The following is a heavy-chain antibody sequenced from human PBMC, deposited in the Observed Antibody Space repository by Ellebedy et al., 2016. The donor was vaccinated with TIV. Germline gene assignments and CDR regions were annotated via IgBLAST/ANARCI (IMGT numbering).Heavy chain of an antibody. V-gene: IGHV4-59*01. CDR3: ARAGGGVVAAYDAFDI. J-gene: IGHJ3*02. Sequence: SETLSLTCTVSGGSISSYYWSWIRQPPGKGLEWIGYIYYSGSTNYYPSLKRRLTISVDTSKNQFSLKLSSVTAADTAVYYCARAGGGVVAAYDAFDIWGQGTMVTVSS. D-gene: IGHD2-15*01. CDR2: IYYSGST. CDR1: GGSISSYY.